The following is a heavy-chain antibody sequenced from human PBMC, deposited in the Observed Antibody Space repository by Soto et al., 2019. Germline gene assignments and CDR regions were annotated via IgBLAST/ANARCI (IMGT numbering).Heavy chain of an antibody. CDR2: ISYDGSNK. V-gene: IGHV3-30-3*01. CDR3: ARDLAGPKSMDY. CDR1: GFTFSSYS. D-gene: IGHD6-19*01. J-gene: IGHJ4*02. Sequence: PGGSLRLSCAASGFTFSSYSMHWVRQAPGKGLEWVAVISYDGSNKCYGDSVKGRFTISRDNSKNALYLQMNSLRAEDTAVYYCARDLAGPKSMDYWGQGTLVTVSS.